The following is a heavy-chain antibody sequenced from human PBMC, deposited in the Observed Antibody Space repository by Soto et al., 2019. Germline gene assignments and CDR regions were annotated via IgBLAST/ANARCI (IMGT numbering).Heavy chain of an antibody. CDR1: GFTFSNAW. CDR3: TTDPHYYYGMDV. V-gene: IGHV3-15*01. CDR2: IKSKTDGGTT. J-gene: IGHJ6*02. Sequence: GGSLRLSCAASGFTFSNAWMSWVRQAPGKGLEWVGRIKSKTDGGTTDYAAPVKGRFTISRDDSKNTLYLRMNSLKTEDTAVYYCTTDPHYYYGMDVWGQGTTVTVSS.